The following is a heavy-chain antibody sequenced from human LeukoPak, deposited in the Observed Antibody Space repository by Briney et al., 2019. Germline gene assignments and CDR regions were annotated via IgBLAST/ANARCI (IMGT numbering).Heavy chain of an antibody. CDR3: AKAFGSGSYIIDH. CDR2: MRSDGSHE. D-gene: IGHD3-10*01. J-gene: IGHJ4*02. CDR1: GFTFSSNG. V-gene: IGHV3-30*02. Sequence: GGSLRLSCATSGFTFSSNGVHWARQAPGKGLEWVAFMRSDGSHEEYAESVKGRFAISRDNTKNTVHLQMNSLRFEDTAVYYCAKAFGSGSYIIDHWGRGTLVTVSS.